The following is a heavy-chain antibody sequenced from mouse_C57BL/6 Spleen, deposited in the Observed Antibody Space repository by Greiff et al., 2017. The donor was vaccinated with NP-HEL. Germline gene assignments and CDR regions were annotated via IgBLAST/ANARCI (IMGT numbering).Heavy chain of an antibody. D-gene: IGHD1-1*01. CDR2: INPSTGGT. CDR1: GYSFTGYY. CDR3: AEASFYGSSGDY. V-gene: IGHV1-42*01. J-gene: IGHJ4*01. Sequence: VQLQQSGPELVKPGASVKISCKASGYSFTGYYMNWVKQSPEKSLEWIGEINPSTGGTTYNQKFKAKATLTVDKSSSTAYMQLKSLTSEDSAVYYCAEASFYGSSGDYWGQGTSVTVSS.